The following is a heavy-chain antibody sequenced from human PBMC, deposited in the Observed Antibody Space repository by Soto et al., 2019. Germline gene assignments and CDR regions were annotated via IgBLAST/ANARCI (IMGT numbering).Heavy chain of an antibody. J-gene: IGHJ4*02. Sequence: ASVKVSCKASGYTSTGYYMHWVRQAPGQGLEWMGWINPNSGGTNYAQKFQGWVTMTRDTSISTAYMELSRLRSDDTAVYYCARVGSSSFFSYHYWGQGTLVTVSS. V-gene: IGHV1-2*04. CDR3: ARVGSSSFFSYHY. D-gene: IGHD6-13*01. CDR2: INPNSGGT. CDR1: GYTSTGYY.